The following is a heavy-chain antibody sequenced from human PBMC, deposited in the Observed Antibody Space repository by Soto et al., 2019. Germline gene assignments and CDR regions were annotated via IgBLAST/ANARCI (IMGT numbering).Heavy chain of an antibody. V-gene: IGHV1-8*01. CDR3: ARRESITIFGVVMSPADASDI. D-gene: IGHD3-3*01. J-gene: IGHJ3*02. CDR1: GYTFTSYD. Sequence: ASVKVSCKASGYTFTSYDINWVRQATGQGLEWMGWMNPNSGNTGYAQKCQGRVTITRNTSMSTAYMELSSLRSEDTAVYYCARRESITIFGVVMSPADASDICGQGTMVTLSS. CDR2: MNPNSGNT.